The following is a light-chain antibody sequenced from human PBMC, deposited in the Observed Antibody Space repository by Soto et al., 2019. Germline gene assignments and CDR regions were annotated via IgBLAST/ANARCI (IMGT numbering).Light chain of an antibody. Sequence: DIVMSQSPLSLPVTPGEPASISCRSSQSLLHSNGYNYLDWYLQKPGQSPQLLIYLGSNRASGVSDRFSGSGSGTDFTLKISRVEAEDVGVYYCMQALQTRSTFGQGTRLEIK. CDR3: MQALQTRST. CDR2: LGS. V-gene: IGKV2-28*01. CDR1: QSLLHSNGYNY. J-gene: IGKJ5*01.